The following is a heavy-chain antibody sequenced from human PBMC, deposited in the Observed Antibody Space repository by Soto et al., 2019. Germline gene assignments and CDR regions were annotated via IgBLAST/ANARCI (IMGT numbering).Heavy chain of an antibody. V-gene: IGHV3-7*01. CDR1: GFTFSSYW. CDR2: IKQDGSEK. J-gene: IGHJ4*02. D-gene: IGHD6-19*01. Sequence: PGGSLRLSCAASGFTFSSYWMSWVRQAPGKGLEWVANIKQDGSEKYYVDSVKGRFTISRDNAKNSLYLQMNSLRAEDTAVYYCASVVGLAAVAGEFDYWGQGTRVTVSS. CDR3: ASVVGLAAVAGEFDY.